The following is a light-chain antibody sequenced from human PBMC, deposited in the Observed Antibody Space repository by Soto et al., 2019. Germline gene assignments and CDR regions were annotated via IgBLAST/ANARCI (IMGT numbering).Light chain of an antibody. CDR2: DAS. CDR1: QSISSW. J-gene: IGKJ4*01. CDR3: QQYNSYSPPLT. V-gene: IGKV1-5*01. Sequence: DIQMTQSPSTLSASVGDRVTITCRASQSISSWLAWYQQKPGKAPKLLIYDASSLESGVPSRFSGSGSGTEFTLTIGSLQPDDFATYYCQQYNSYSPPLTFGGGTKVEIK.